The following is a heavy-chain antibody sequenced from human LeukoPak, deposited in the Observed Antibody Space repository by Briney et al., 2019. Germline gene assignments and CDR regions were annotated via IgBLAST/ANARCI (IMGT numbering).Heavy chain of an antibody. Sequence: GGSLRLSCAASGFTFSSYSMNWVRQAPGKGLEWVSSISSSSSYIYYADSVKGRFTISRDNAKNSLYLQMNSLRAEDTAVYYCARVGCSSTSCSPAEDYYYYYMDVWGKRTTVTVSS. CDR1: GFTFSSYS. V-gene: IGHV3-21*01. CDR3: ARVGCSSTSCSPAEDYYYYYMDV. CDR2: ISSSSSYI. J-gene: IGHJ6*03. D-gene: IGHD2-2*01.